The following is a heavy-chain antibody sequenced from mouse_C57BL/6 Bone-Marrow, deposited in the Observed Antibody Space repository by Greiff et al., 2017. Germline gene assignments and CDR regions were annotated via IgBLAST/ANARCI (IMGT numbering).Heavy chain of an antibody. CDR3: ARGAY. Sequence: VQLQQPGAELVMPGASVKLSCKASGYTFTSYWMHWVKQRPGQGLEWIGEIDPSDCYTNYNQKFKGKSTLTVDKSSSTAYMQLSSLTSEESAVYDCARGAYWGQGTLVTVSA. J-gene: IGHJ3*01. CDR2: IDPSDCYT. CDR1: GYTFTSYW. V-gene: IGHV1-69*01.